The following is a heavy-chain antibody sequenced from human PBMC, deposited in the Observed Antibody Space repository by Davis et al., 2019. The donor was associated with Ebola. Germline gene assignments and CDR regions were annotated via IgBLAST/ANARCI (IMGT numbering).Heavy chain of an antibody. D-gene: IGHD3-10*01. CDR3: ARGPGAGYYGSGYFDY. J-gene: IGHJ4*02. Sequence: PGGSLRLSCAVYGWSFSGYYWSWIRQPPGKGLEWIGEINHSGSTNYNPSLKSRVTISVDTSKNQFSLKLSSVTAADTAVYYCARGPGAGYYGSGYFDYWGQGTLVTVSS. CDR1: GWSFSGYY. CDR2: INHSGST. V-gene: IGHV4-34*01.